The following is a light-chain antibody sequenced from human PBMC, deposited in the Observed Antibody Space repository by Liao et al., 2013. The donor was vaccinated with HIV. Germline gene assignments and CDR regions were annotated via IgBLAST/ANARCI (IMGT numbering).Light chain of an antibody. V-gene: IGLV3-1*01. CDR1: KLGDKY. CDR3: QAWDSYVFWV. Sequence: SYELTQPPSVSVSPGQTASITCSGDKLGDKYACWYQQKPGQSPVLVIYQDSKRPSGIPERFSGSNSGNTATLTISGTQAMDEADYYCQAWDSYVFWVFGGGTKLTVL. CDR2: QDS. J-gene: IGLJ3*02.